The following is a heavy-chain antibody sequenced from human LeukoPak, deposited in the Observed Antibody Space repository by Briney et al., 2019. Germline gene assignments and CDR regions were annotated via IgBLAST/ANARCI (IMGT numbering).Heavy chain of an antibody. V-gene: IGHV3-7*04. CDR2: INQDGREQ. J-gene: IGHJ4*02. Sequence: GGPLRLSCAASGFTFSDYWMGWLRQAPGQGLEWVAKINQDGREQHFVDSVRGRFTISRDNANNSLFLQMDSLRAEDTAVYFCTGGALDYWGQGAPVTVSS. CDR3: TGGALDY. CDR1: GFTFSDYW.